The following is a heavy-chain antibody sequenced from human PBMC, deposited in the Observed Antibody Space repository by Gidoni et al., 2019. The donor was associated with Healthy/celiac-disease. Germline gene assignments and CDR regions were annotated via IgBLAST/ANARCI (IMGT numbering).Heavy chain of an antibody. V-gene: IGHV4-4*02. Sequence: QVQLQESGPGLVKPSGTLSLTCAVSGGSISSSNWWSWVRQPPGKGLEWIGEIYHSGSTNYNPSLKSRVTISVDKSKNQFSLKLSSVTAADTAVYYCARDQALAAAGKGGGRYYYYGMDVWGQGTTVTVSS. CDR2: IYHSGST. D-gene: IGHD6-13*01. CDR3: ARDQALAAAGKGGGRYYYYGMDV. CDR1: GGSISSSNW. J-gene: IGHJ6*02.